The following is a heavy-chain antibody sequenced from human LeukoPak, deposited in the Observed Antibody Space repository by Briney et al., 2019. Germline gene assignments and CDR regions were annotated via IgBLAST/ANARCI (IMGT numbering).Heavy chain of an antibody. D-gene: IGHD3-10*01. CDR3: ARPRDGDDAFDI. Sequence: SETLSLTCTVSGGSISTSFYYWGWIRQPPGKGLEWIGNIYYSGNSYYNPSLKSRVTISVDTSKNQFSLKLSSVTAADTAVYYCARPRDGDDAFDIWGQGTMVTVSS. CDR2: IYYSGNS. CDR1: GGSISTSFYY. V-gene: IGHV4-39*07. J-gene: IGHJ3*02.